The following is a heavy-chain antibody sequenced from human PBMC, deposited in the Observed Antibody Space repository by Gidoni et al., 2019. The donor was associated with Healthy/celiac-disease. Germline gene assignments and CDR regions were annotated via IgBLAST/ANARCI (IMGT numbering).Heavy chain of an antibody. Sequence: EVQLLESGGGLVQPGGSLRLSCAASGSTFSSYSMSWVRQAPGKGLEWVSAISGSGGSTYYADSVKGRFTISRDNSKNTLYLQMNSLRAEDTAVYYCAKDYYGSGSHYADYYYGMDVWGQGTTVTVSS. CDR1: GSTFSSYS. CDR3: AKDYYGSGSHYADYYYGMDV. V-gene: IGHV3-23*01. J-gene: IGHJ6*02. CDR2: ISGSGGST. D-gene: IGHD3-10*01.